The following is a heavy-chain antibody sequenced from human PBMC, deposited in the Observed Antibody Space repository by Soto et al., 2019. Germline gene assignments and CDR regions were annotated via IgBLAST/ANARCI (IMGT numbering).Heavy chain of an antibody. CDR2: IYYSGST. D-gene: IGHD2-8*01. Sequence: PSETLSLTCTVSGGPISSSSYYWGWIRQPPGKGLEWIGSIYYSGSTYYNPSLKSRVTISVDTSKNQFSLKLSSVTAADTAVYYCARHQKTAGPIFKWWPKSFDYWGQGTLVTVSS. V-gene: IGHV4-39*01. J-gene: IGHJ4*02. CDR1: GGPISSSSYY. CDR3: ARHQKTAGPIFKWWPKSFDY.